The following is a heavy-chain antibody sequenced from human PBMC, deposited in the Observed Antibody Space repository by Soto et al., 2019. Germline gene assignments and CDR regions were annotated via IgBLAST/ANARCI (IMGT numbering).Heavy chain of an antibody. CDR2: ISNDGNQK. CDR3: VSGEGRSGHDARVDY. V-gene: IGHV3-30*03. CDR1: GFTFSG. D-gene: IGHD5-12*01. J-gene: IGHJ4*02. Sequence: QKQLVESGGGAVQPGRSLRLSCIASGFTFSGMHWIRQAPGKGREWVAVISNDGNQKRYAEVVKGRFTISRDKSQNTVFLTMNGTTSEDTAMYYCVSGEGRSGHDARVDYWGQGTLVTVSS.